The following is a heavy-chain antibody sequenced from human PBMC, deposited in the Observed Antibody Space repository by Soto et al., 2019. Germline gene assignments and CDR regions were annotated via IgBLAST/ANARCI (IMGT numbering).Heavy chain of an antibody. CDR2: ISAYNGNT. Sequence: QVQLVQSGAEVKKPGASVKVSCKASGNTFTSYGISWVRQAPGQGLEWMGWISAYNGNTNYAQKLQGRVTMTTDTSTSTAYMELRSLRSDDTAVYYCARVSYYYGSGSPYGMDVWGQGTTVTVSS. CDR1: GNTFTSYG. D-gene: IGHD3-10*01. CDR3: ARVSYYYGSGSPYGMDV. J-gene: IGHJ6*02. V-gene: IGHV1-18*01.